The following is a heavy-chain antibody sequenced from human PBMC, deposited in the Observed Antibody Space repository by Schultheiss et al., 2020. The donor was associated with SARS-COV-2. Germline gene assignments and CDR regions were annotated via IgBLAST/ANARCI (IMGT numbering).Heavy chain of an antibody. J-gene: IGHJ4*02. D-gene: IGHD6-6*01. Sequence: SQTLSLTCTVSGGSISRYYWSWIRQPPGKGLEWIGYIYYSGSTYYNPSLKSRVTISVDTSKNQFSLKLSSVTAADTAVYYCARHPSIAEYYFDYWGQGTLVTVSS. CDR1: GGSISRYY. V-gene: IGHV4-59*08. CDR3: ARHPSIAEYYFDY. CDR2: IYYSGST.